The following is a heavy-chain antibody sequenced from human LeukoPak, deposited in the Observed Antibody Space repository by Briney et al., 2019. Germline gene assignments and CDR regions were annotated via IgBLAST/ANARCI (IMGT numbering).Heavy chain of an antibody. Sequence: ASVKVSCKASGYYTFTSYGINWVRQAPGQGLEWMGWINPYNGNTNYAQKFQGRVTMTTDTSTGTAYMELRSQRSDDTAVYYCARDFAWGSGGAPIDDNWLDPWGQGILVTVSS. J-gene: IGHJ5*02. CDR1: GYYTFTSYG. V-gene: IGHV1-18*01. CDR3: ARDFAWGSGGAPIDDNWLDP. CDR2: INPYNGNT. D-gene: IGHD7-27*01.